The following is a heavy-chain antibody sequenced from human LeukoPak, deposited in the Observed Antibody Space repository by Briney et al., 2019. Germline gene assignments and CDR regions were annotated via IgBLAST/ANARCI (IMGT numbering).Heavy chain of an antibody. CDR2: ISSSSSTI. J-gene: IGHJ4*02. CDR1: EFSVGSNY. CDR3: ARAYQLLSPIDY. V-gene: IGHV3-48*01. Sequence: GGSLRLSCAASEFSVGSNYMTWVRQAPGKGLEWVSYISSSSSTIYYADSVKGRFTISRDNAKNSLYLQMNSLRAEDTAVYYCARAYQLLSPIDYWGQGTLVTVSS. D-gene: IGHD2-2*01.